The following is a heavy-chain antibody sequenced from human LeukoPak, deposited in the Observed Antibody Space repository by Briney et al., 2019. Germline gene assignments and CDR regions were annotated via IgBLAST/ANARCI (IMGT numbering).Heavy chain of an antibody. CDR1: GFTFSSYG. J-gene: IGHJ4*02. CDR3: ANIGEGGNSNLDY. V-gene: IGHV3-30*02. D-gene: IGHD4-23*01. Sequence: GGSLRLSCAASGFTFSSYGMHWVRQAPGKGLEWVAFIRYDGSNKYYADSVKGRFTISRDNSKNTLYLQMNSLRAEDTAVYYCANIGEGGNSNLDYWGQGTLVTVSS. CDR2: IRYDGSNK.